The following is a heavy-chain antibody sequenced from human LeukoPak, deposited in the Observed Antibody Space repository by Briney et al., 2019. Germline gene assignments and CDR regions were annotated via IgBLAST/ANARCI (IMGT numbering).Heavy chain of an antibody. D-gene: IGHD6-13*01. J-gene: IGHJ5*02. Sequence: SETLSLTCAVYGGSFSGYYWSWILQPPGKGLEWIGEINHSGSTNYNPSLKSRVTISVDTSKNQFSLKLSSVTAADTAVYYCARAQYSSSCDLWGQGPLVTVSS. CDR1: GGSFSGYY. CDR3: ARAQYSSSCDL. CDR2: INHSGST. V-gene: IGHV4-34*01.